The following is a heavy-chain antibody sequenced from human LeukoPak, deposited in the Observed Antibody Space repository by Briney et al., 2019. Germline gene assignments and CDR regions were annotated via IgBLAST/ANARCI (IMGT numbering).Heavy chain of an antibody. CDR1: GVTLSNYW. D-gene: IGHD3-22*01. Sequence: GGSLRLSCVGSGVTLSNYWMYWVRQAPGKGLEWVSSISSSSSYIYYADSVKGRFTISRDNAKNSLYLQMNSLRAEDTAVYYCAKLLYYYDSSQPYWGQGTLVTVSS. J-gene: IGHJ4*02. V-gene: IGHV3-21*04. CDR3: AKLLYYYDSSQPY. CDR2: ISSSSSYI.